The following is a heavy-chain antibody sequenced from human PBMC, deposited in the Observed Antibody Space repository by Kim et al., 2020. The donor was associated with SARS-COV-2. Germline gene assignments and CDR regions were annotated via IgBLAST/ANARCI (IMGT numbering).Heavy chain of an antibody. Sequence: GESLKISCKGSGYTFTNYWIGWGRQMSGKGLEWMGIIYVGDSDTRYSPSFQGQVTISADKSITTAYLQWSSLKASDTAIYYCERHTGAGSYHGALDIWGQGTLVTVAS. J-gene: IGHJ3*02. CDR2: IYVGDSDT. CDR3: ERHTGAGSYHGALDI. V-gene: IGHV5-51*01. D-gene: IGHD1-26*01. CDR1: GYTFTNYW.